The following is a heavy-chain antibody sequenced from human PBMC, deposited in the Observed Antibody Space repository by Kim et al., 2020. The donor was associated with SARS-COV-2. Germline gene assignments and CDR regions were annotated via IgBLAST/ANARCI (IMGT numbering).Heavy chain of an antibody. Sequence: GESLKISCEASGYRFTSYWIGWVRQMPGKGLEWMGIIYPGDSDTIYSPFFRGQVTISADNSITTAYLQWTGLKASDTAFYYCARAPSGTSYPDAFDIWGQGTMVTVSP. D-gene: IGHD1-26*01. CDR2: IYPGDSDT. CDR1: GYRFTSYW. J-gene: IGHJ3*02. V-gene: IGHV5-51*01. CDR3: ARAPSGTSYPDAFDI.